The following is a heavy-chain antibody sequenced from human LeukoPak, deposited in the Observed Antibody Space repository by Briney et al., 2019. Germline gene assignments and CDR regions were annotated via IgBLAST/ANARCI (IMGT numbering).Heavy chain of an antibody. Sequence: LGASVKVSCKASGYTFTDYYMHWVRQAPGQGLEWMGRIKPNSGGTNYGQKFQGRVTMTRDTSISIAYMELSNLRSDDTAVYYCARAGVWDSSDTSGYHNGAFDIWGQGTMVTISS. D-gene: IGHD3-22*01. V-gene: IGHV1-2*06. CDR3: ARAGVWDSSDTSGYHNGAFDI. CDR1: GYTFTDYY. CDR2: IKPNSGGT. J-gene: IGHJ3*02.